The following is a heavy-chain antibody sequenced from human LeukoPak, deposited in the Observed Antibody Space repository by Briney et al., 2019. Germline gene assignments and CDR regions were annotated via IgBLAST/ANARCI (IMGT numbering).Heavy chain of an antibody. J-gene: IGHJ4*02. D-gene: IGHD6-13*01. CDR1: GGSISSSNW. V-gene: IGHV4-4*02. CDR2: IYHSGST. CDR3: ARDDIAAAGQKTGYFDY. Sequence: PSETLSLTCAVSGGSISSSNWWSWVRQPPGKGLAWIGEIYHSGSTNYNPSLKSRVTISVDKSKNQFSLKLSSVTAADTAVYYCARDDIAAAGQKTGYFDYWGQGTLVTVSS.